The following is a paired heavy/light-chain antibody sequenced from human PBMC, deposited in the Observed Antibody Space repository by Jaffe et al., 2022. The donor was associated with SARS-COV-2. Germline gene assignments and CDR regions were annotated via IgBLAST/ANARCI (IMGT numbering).Light chain of an antibody. CDR1: SSDVGAYNY. Sequence: QSALTQPPSASGSPGQSVTISCAGTSSDVGAYNYVSWYQQHPGKAPKLMIYEVSKRPSGVPDRFSGSKSGNTASLTVSGLQAEDEADYYCSSYAGSNNFCVFGTGTKVTVL. J-gene: IGLJ1*01. CDR2: EVS. CDR3: SSYAGSNNFCV. V-gene: IGLV2-8*01.
Heavy chain of an antibody. CDR2: ISGNGGDT. D-gene: IGHD5-18*01. CDR3: AGDAYGYKGYFDY. V-gene: IGHV3-23*01. Sequence: EVQLLESGGALVQPGGSLRLSCAASGFFFSGYAMNWVRQAPGKGLEWVSAISGNGGDTYYADSVKGRFTISRDNSKNTVFLQMNSLRDEDTAVYFCAGDAYGYKGYFDYWGQGTLVTVSS. J-gene: IGHJ4*02. CDR1: GFFFSGYA.